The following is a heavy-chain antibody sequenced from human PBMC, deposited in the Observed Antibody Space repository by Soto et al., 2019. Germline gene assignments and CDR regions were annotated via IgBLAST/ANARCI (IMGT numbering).Heavy chain of an antibody. CDR3: ARDLRVIAAAGTIDY. V-gene: IGHV3-33*01. D-gene: IGHD6-13*01. CDR2: IWYDGSNK. CDR1: GFTFSSYG. Sequence: AGGSLRLSCAAAGFTFSSYGMHWVRQAPGKGLEWVAVIWYDGSNKYYADSVKGRFTISRDNSKNTLYLQMNSLRAEDTAVYYCARDLRVIAAAGTIDYWGQGTLVTVSS. J-gene: IGHJ4*02.